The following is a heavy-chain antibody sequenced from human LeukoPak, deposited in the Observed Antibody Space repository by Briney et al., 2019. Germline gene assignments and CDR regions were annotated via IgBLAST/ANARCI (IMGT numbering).Heavy chain of an antibody. J-gene: IGHJ5*02. CDR3: ARTVRYFGFDP. CDR1: GYTFTRYG. V-gene: IGHV1-18*01. CDR2: ISAYNGNT. D-gene: IGHD3-9*01. Sequence: ASVKVSCKASGYTFTRYGVAWVREAPGQGLEWMGWISAYNGNTNYAQKLQGRVTMTTDTSTSTAYMELRSLRSDDTAVYYCARTVRYFGFDPWGQGTLVTVSS.